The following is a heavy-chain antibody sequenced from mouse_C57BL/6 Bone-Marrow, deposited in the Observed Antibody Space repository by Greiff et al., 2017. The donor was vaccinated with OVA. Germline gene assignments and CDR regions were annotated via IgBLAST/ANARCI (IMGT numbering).Heavy chain of an antibody. D-gene: IGHD4-1*02. V-gene: IGHV5-6*01. CDR2: ISSGGSYT. Sequence: EVKLMESGGDLVKPGGSLKLSCAASGFTFSSYGMSWVRQTPDKRLEWVATISSGGSYTYYPDSVQGRFTISRDNAKNTLYLQMSSLKSEDTARYYCASPQLGLYYAMDYWGQGTSVTVSS. J-gene: IGHJ4*01. CDR3: ASPQLGLYYAMDY. CDR1: GFTFSSYG.